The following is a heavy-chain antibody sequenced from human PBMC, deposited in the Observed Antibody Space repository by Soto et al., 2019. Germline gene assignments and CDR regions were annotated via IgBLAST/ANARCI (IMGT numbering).Heavy chain of an antibody. CDR1: GGSISSGGYY. J-gene: IGHJ6*02. D-gene: IGHD2-2*01. CDR2: IYYSGST. V-gene: IGHV4-31*03. CDR3: ARDWSIYCSSTSCRHYYYGMDV. Sequence: ASETLSLTCTVSGGSISSGGYYWSWSRQHPGKGLEWIGYIYYSGSTYYNPSLKSRVTISVDTSKNQFSLKLSSVTAADTAVYYCARDWSIYCSSTSCRHYYYGMDVWGQGTTVTVSS.